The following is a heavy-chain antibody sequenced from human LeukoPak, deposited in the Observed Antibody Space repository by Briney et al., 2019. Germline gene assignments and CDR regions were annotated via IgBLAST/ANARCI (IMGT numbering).Heavy chain of an antibody. CDR2: IYYSGST. J-gene: IGHJ5*02. CDR3: ARDVIVVVPAAILNWFDP. D-gene: IGHD2-2*01. Sequence: SQTLSLTCTVSGGSISSGNYYWTWVRQHPGKGLEWIGYIYYSGSTYYNPSLKSRVTISVDTSKNQFSLKLSSVTAADTAVYYCARDVIVVVPAAILNWFDPWGQGTLVTVSS. V-gene: IGHV4-31*03. CDR1: GGSISSGNYY.